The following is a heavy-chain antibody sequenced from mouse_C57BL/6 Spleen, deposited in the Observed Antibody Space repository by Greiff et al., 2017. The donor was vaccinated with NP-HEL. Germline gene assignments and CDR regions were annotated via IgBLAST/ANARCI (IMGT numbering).Heavy chain of an antibody. V-gene: IGHV1-55*01. CDR2: IYPGSGSN. Sequence: QVQLQQPGAELVKPGASVKMSCKASGYTFTSYWITWVKQRPGQGLEWIGDIYPGSGSNNYNEKFQSKATLTVDTSSSTAYMQLSSLTSEDSAVYYCARSRDYDHYFDYWGQGTTLTVSS. CDR3: ARSRDYDHYFDY. D-gene: IGHD2-4*01. CDR1: GYTFTSYW. J-gene: IGHJ2*01.